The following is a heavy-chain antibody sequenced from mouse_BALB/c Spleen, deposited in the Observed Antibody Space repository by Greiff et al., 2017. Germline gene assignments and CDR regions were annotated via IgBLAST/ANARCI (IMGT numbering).Heavy chain of an antibody. J-gene: IGHJ2*01. Sequence: VQLKESGGGLVKPGGSLKLSCAASGFTFSDYYMYWVRQTPEKRLEWVATISDGGSYTYYPDSVKGRFTISRDNAKNNLYLQMSSLKSEDTAMYYCARGYGNFDYWGQGTTLTVSS. CDR2: ISDGGSYT. CDR1: GFTFSDYY. V-gene: IGHV5-4*02. D-gene: IGHD2-1*01. CDR3: ARGYGNFDY.